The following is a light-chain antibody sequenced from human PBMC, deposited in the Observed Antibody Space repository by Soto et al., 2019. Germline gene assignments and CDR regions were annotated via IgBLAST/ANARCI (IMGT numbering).Light chain of an antibody. J-gene: IGLJ2*01. CDR2: HVT. V-gene: IGLV2-14*01. CDR1: SSDVGGYNY. Sequence: QSALTQPASVSGSPGQSITISCTGTSSDVGGYNYVSWYQQHPGKTPKLMIFHVTDRPSGVSNRFSGSKSGNTASLTISGLQAEDEADYYCSSFTSSNTLVFGGGTQLTVL. CDR3: SSFTSSNTLV.